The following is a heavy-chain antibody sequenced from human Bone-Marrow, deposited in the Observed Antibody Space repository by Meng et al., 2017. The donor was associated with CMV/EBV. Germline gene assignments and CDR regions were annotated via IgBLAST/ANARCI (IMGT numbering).Heavy chain of an antibody. D-gene: IGHD5-24*01. CDR3: AKDQEMATISALDI. CDR2: ISGSGGST. CDR1: GFTFSSYW. V-gene: IGHV3-23*01. Sequence: GGSLRLSCAASGFTFSSYWMSWVRQAPGKGLEWVSAISGSGGSTYYADSVKGRFTISRDNSKNTLYLQMNSLRAEDTAVYYCAKDQEMATISALDIWGQGTMVTVSS. J-gene: IGHJ3*02.